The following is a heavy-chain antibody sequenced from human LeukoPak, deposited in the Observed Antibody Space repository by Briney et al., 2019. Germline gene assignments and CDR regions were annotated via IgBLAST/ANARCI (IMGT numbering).Heavy chain of an antibody. J-gene: IGHJ6*02. CDR1: GFTFSSYG. D-gene: IGHD2-15*01. CDR3: ASLVVVVAATEYYYYGMDV. V-gene: IGHV3-33*01. Sequence: GGSLRLSCAASGFTFSSYGMHWVRQAPGKGLEWVAVILSDGSKEFYTDSVKGRFTISRDNSKNTLYLQMNSLRAEDTAVYYCASLVVVVAATEYYYYGMDVWGQGTTVTVSS. CDR2: ILSDGSKE.